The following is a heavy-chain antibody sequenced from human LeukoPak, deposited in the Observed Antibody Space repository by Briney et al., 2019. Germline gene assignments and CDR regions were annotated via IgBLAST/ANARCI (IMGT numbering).Heavy chain of an antibody. CDR3: ARGLRYSGYNRADPFDY. Sequence: ASVKVSCKASGYTFTIYDISWVRQAPGQGLEWMGWISAYNGNTNYAQKLQGRVTMTTDASTSTAYMELRSLRSDDTAVYYCARGLRYSGYNRADPFDYWGQGTLVTVSS. CDR1: GYTFTIYD. CDR2: ISAYNGNT. J-gene: IGHJ4*02. V-gene: IGHV1-18*01. D-gene: IGHD5-12*01.